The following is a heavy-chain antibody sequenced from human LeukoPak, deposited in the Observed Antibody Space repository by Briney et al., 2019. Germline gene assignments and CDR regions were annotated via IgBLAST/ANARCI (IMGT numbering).Heavy chain of an antibody. J-gene: IGHJ5*02. V-gene: IGHV4-61*08. Sequence: SETLSLTCTVSGGSISSGDYYWSWIRQPPGKGLEWIGYIYYSGSTNYNPSLKSRVTISVDTSKNQFSLKLSSVTAADTAVYYCARDLELTWFDPWGQGTLVTVSS. CDR3: ARDLELTWFDP. CDR1: GGSISSGDYY. CDR2: IYYSGST. D-gene: IGHD1-1*01.